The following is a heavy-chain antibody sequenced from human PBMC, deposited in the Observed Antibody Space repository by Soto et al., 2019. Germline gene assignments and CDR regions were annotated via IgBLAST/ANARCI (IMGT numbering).Heavy chain of an antibody. Sequence: SETLSLTCTVSGGSVSSSTYYWGWIRQPPGKGLEWIVSINNRGTGYSNPSLKSRVTISVDTSKNQFSLKLSSVTAADTAVYYCAREWIAARRGYYYYYGMDVWGQGTTVTVSS. CDR1: GGSVSSSTYY. CDR2: INNRGTG. CDR3: AREWIAARRGYYYYYGMDV. J-gene: IGHJ6*02. V-gene: IGHV4-39*07. D-gene: IGHD6-6*01.